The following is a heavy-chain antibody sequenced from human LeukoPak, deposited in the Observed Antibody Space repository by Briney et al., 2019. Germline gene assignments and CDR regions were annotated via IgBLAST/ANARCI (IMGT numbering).Heavy chain of an antibody. Sequence: MSSETLSLTCTVSGGSISSYYWSWIRQPPGKGLEWIGYIYYSGSTNYNPSLKSRVTISVDTSKNQFSLKLSSVTAADTAVYYCARVEEGYGSGRRENYYYYYMDVWGKGTTVTISS. V-gene: IGHV4-59*01. J-gene: IGHJ6*03. CDR3: ARVEEGYGSGRRENYYYYYMDV. CDR1: GGSISSYY. D-gene: IGHD3-10*01. CDR2: IYYSGST.